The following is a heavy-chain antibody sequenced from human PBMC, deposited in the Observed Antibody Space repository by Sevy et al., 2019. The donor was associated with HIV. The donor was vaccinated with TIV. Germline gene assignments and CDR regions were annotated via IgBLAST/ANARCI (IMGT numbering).Heavy chain of an antibody. CDR3: AKEGSSGWDYYYGMDV. CDR2: ISGSGGST. V-gene: IGHV3-23*01. Sequence: GGSLRLSCAASGFTFSSYAMSWVRQAPGKGLEWVSAISGSGGSTYYADSVKGRFTMSRDNSKNTLYLQMNSLRAEDTAVYYCAKEGSSGWDYYYGMDVWGQGTTVTVSS. CDR1: GFTFSSYA. J-gene: IGHJ6*02. D-gene: IGHD6-19*01.